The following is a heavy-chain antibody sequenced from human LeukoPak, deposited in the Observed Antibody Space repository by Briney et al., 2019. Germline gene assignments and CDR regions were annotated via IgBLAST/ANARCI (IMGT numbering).Heavy chain of an antibody. V-gene: IGHV4-59*01. D-gene: IGHD6-25*01. CDR2: IYHSGST. J-gene: IGHJ4*02. CDR3: ARWFSGPHDY. CDR1: GPSISSCY. Sequence: SETLSLTCTVSGPSISSCYWNWIRQPPGKELEWIGYIYHSGSTNYNPSLKSRVTMSVDTSKNQFSLRLSSVTAADTAVYYCARWFSGPHDYWGQGTLVTVSS.